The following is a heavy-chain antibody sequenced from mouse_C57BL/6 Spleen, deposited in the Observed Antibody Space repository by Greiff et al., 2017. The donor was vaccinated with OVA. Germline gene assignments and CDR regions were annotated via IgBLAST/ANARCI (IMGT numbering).Heavy chain of an antibody. CDR1: GYAFSSSW. Sequence: VQRQESGPELVKPGASVKISCKASGYAFSSSWMNWVKQRPGKGLEWIGRIYPGDGDTNYNGKFKGKATLTADKSSSTAYMQLSSLTSEDSAVYFCARWNSSRGYAMDCWGKGASVTVSS. D-gene: IGHD1-1*01. CDR3: ARWNSSRGYAMDC. J-gene: IGHJ4*01. V-gene: IGHV1-82*01. CDR2: IYPGDGDT.